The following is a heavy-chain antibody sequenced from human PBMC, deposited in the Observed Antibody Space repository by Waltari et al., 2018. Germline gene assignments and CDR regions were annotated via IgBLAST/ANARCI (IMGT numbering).Heavy chain of an antibody. CDR3: ARDPTLVAGMDV. D-gene: IGHD5-12*01. Sequence: QVQLQESGPGLVKPSGTLSLTCAVSGGSISSSNWWSWVRQPPGKGLEWIGEIYHSGSTNSTPSLESRVTISVDKSQNQFSLKLSSVTAADTAVYYCARDPTLVAGMDVWGQGTTVTVSS. CDR1: GGSISSSNW. J-gene: IGHJ6*02. V-gene: IGHV4-4*02. CDR2: IYHSGST.